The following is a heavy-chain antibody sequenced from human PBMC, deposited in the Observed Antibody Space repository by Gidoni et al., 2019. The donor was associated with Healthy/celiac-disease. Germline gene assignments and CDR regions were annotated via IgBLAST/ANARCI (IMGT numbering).Heavy chain of an antibody. D-gene: IGHD3-22*01. Sequence: QVQLVESGGGVVQPGRSLRLSCAASGVTFRSYDRHWVRRAPGKGLDGVAVISYDGSNKYYADSVKGRFTISRDKSKNTLYLQMNSLRAEDTAVYYCARDASYYYDSSGSLDYWGQGTLVTVSS. J-gene: IGHJ4*02. V-gene: IGHV3-30*01. CDR3: ARDASYYYDSSGSLDY. CDR2: ISYDGSNK. CDR1: GVTFRSYD.